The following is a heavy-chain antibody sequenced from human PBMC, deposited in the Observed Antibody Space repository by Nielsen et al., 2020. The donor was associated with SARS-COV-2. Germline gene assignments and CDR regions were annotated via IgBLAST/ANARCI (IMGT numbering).Heavy chain of an antibody. D-gene: IGHD2-2*01. V-gene: IGHV3-23*01. CDR2: ISGSGGST. J-gene: IGHJ4*02. CDR3: AQADCSSTSCPNN. CDR1: GFTFSSYS. Sequence: GESLKISCAASGFTFSSYSMNWVRQAPGKGLEWVSAISGSGGSTYYADSVKGRFTISRDNSKNTLYLQMNSLRAEDTAVYYCAQADCSSTSCPNNWGQGTLVTVSS.